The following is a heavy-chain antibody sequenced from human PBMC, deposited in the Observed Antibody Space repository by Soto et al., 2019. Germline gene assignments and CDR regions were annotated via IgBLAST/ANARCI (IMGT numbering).Heavy chain of an antibody. D-gene: IGHD3-10*01. J-gene: IGHJ5*02. CDR2: IYYSGST. V-gene: IGHV4-31*03. CDR3: ASDGLFHGSGSYYSPGWFDP. Sequence: QVQLQESGPGLVKPSQTLSLTCTVSGGSISSGGYYWSWIRQHPGKVLEWIGYIYYSGSTYYNPSLKSRFTISVDTSKNQFSMKLSSVTAADTAVYYCASDGLFHGSGSYYSPGWFDPWCQGTLVTVSS. CDR1: GGSISSGGYY.